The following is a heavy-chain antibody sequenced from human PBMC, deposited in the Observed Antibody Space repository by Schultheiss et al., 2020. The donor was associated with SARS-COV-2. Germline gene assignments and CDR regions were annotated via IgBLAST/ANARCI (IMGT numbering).Heavy chain of an antibody. J-gene: IGHJ4*02. CDR2: IYHSGST. CDR1: GGSISSGGYS. Sequence: SETLSLTCAVSGGSISSGGYSWSWIRQPPGKGLEWIGYIYHSGSTYYNPSLKSRVTISVDRSKNQFSLKLSSVTAADTAVYYCASTMIVVAPFDYWGQGTLVTVSS. D-gene: IGHD3-22*01. V-gene: IGHV4-30-2*01. CDR3: ASTMIVVAPFDY.